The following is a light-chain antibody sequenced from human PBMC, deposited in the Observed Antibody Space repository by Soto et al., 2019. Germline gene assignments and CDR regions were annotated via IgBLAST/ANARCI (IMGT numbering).Light chain of an antibody. CDR3: QQYGISIT. CDR2: GAS. CDR1: QSIKGNY. Sequence: EILLTQSPGTLSLSPGERATLSCRASQSIKGNYLAWYQQKPGQAPRLLIYGASGRATGIPDNFSGSGSGTDFTLTLTRLEPEDFAVFYCQQYGISITFGQGTRLEIK. J-gene: IGKJ5*01. V-gene: IGKV3-20*01.